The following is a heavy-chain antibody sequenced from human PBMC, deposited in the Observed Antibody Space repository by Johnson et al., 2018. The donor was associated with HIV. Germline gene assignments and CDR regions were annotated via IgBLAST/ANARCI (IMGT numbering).Heavy chain of an antibody. CDR3: AREGPTYYYDSTKGVFDI. Sequence: VQLVESGGVVVQPGGSLRLSCAASGFTFDDYAMHWVRQAPGKGLEWVSGINWNGGSTGYADSVKGRFTISRDNAKSSLFLQMNSLRAEDTALYYCAREGPTYYYDSTKGVFDIWGQGTMVTVSS. CDR1: GFTFDDYA. D-gene: IGHD3-22*01. J-gene: IGHJ3*02. CDR2: INWNGGST. V-gene: IGHV3-20*04.